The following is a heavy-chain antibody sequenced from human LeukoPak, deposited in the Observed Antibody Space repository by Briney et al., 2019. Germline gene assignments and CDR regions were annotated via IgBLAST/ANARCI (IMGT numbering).Heavy chain of an antibody. CDR2: INAGNGNT. J-gene: IGHJ4*02. D-gene: IGHD1-26*01. CDR3: ARGRSYLVR. Sequence: GGSLRLSCAASGFTFTSYAMHWVRQAPGQRLEWMGWINAGNGNTKYSQKFQGRVTITRDTSASTAYMELSSLRSEDTAVYYCARGRSYLVRWGQGTLVTVSS. V-gene: IGHV1-3*01. CDR1: GFTFTSYA.